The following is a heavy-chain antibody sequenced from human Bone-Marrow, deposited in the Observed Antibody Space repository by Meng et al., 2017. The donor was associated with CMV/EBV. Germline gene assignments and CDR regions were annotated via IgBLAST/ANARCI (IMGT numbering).Heavy chain of an antibody. J-gene: IGHJ4*02. CDR3: AKDDPVFHY. Sequence: QGQLGEAGGGVGQPGGSLRLPFAASGFTFSSYGMHWVRQAPGKGPEWVAFIRNDESDKYYGDSVKGRFTISRDTSKNTVDLQMNSLRTEDTAVYYCAKDDPVFHYWGQGTLVTVSS. CDR2: IRNDESDK. V-gene: IGHV3-30*02. CDR1: GFTFSSYG.